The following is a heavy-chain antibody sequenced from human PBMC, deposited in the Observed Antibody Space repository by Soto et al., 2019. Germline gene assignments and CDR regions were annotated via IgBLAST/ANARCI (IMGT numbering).Heavy chain of an antibody. J-gene: IGHJ4*02. Sequence: QVQLVESGGGVVQTGRSLRLSCAASGFTFSSYAMHWVRQAPGKGLEWVAVISYDGSNKYYADSVKGRFTISRDNSKNTLYLQMNSLTAEDTAVYYCARARNGWYYDYWGQGTLVTVSS. CDR2: ISYDGSNK. V-gene: IGHV3-30-3*01. D-gene: IGHD6-19*01. CDR1: GFTFSSYA. CDR3: ARARNGWYYDY.